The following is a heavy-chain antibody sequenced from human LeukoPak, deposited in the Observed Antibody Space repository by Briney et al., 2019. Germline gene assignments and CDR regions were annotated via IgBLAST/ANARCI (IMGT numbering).Heavy chain of an antibody. J-gene: IGHJ4*02. Sequence: PSETLSLTCTVSGGSISSSSYYWGWIRQPPGKGLEWIGSIYYSGSTYYNPSLKSRVTISVDTSKNQFSLKLSSVTAADTAVYYCARNVDNSPDYWGQGTLVTVSS. CDR3: ARNVDNSPDY. V-gene: IGHV4-39*01. D-gene: IGHD5-12*01. CDR2: IYYSGST. CDR1: GGSISSSSYY.